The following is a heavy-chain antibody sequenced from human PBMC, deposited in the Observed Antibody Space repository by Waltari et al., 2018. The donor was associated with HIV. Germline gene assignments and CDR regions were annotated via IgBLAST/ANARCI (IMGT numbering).Heavy chain of an antibody. J-gene: IGHJ3*02. CDR1: GYTFTGYY. Sequence: QVQLVQSGAEVKKPGASVKVSCKASGYTFTGYYMHWVRQSPGQGLEWMGCINPKSGGTNYARKFKGRVTRTRDSSIGTAYMGLGRLRSDDTAVYYWARFNSLSAIDILGEATMVTGSS. V-gene: IGHV1-2*02. CDR3: ARFNSLSAIDI. CDR2: INPKSGGT.